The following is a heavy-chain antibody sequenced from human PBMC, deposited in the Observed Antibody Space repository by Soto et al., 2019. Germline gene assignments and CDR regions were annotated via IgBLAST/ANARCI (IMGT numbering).Heavy chain of an antibody. CDR2: IYYSGST. J-gene: IGHJ5*02. CDR3: ASGGSSGYYPGWFDP. Sequence: QVQLQESGPGLVKPSQTLSLTCTVSGGSISSGGYYWSWIRQHPGKGLEWIGYIYYSGSTYYNPSRKSRVTISVDTSKNQFSLKLSSVTAADTAVYYCASGGSSGYYPGWFDPWGQGTLVTVSS. V-gene: IGHV4-31*03. CDR1: GGSISSGGYY. D-gene: IGHD3-22*01.